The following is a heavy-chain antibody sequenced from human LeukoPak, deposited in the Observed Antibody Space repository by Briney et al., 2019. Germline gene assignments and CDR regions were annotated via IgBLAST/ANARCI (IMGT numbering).Heavy chain of an antibody. CDR3: AREPYSSQKYFQH. V-gene: IGHV1-18*01. D-gene: IGHD6-19*01. J-gene: IGHJ1*01. CDR1: GYTFTSYG. CDR2: ISAYNGNT. Sequence: ASVTVSCKASGYTFTSYGINWVRQAPGQGLEWVGWISAYNGNTNYAQKLQGRVTMTTDTSTSTAYMELRSLRSDDTAVYYCAREPYSSQKYFQHWGQGTLVTVSS.